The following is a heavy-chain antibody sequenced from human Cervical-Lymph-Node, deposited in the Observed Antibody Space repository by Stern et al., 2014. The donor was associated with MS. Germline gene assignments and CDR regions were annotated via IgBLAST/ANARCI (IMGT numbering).Heavy chain of an antibody. CDR3: ARDTWYRGCFDP. D-gene: IGHD6-13*01. J-gene: IGHJ5*02. CDR1: GMTVSFSW. Sequence: EVQLVESGGGLVQPGGSLRLSCAASGMTVSFSWMSWVRQAPGKGLGWVANIKEDGTEKFYVDSVKGRFTISRDNSKNILYLQMNNLRAEDTAVYYCARDTWYRGCFDPWGQGTLVTVSS. V-gene: IGHV3-7*01. CDR2: IKEDGTEK.